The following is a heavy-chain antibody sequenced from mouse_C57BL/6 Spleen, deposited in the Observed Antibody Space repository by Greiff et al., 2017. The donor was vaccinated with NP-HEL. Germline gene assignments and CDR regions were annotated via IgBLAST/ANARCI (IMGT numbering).Heavy chain of an antibody. J-gene: IGHJ2*01. V-gene: IGHV3-6*01. CDR3: ARDRTH. CDR2: ISYDGSN. Sequence: EVHLVESGPGLVKPSQSLSLPCSVTGYSITSGYYWNWIRQFPGNKLEWMGYISYDGSNNYNPSLKNRISITRDTSKNQFFLKLNSVTTEDTATYYCARDRTHWGQGTTLTVSS. CDR1: GYSITSGYY.